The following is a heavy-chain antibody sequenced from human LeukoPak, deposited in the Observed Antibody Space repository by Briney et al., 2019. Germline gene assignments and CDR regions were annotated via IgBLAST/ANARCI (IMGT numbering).Heavy chain of an antibody. Sequence: ASVKVSCKASGYTFTSYGISWVRQAPGQGHEWMGWISAYNGNTNYAQKLQGRVTMTTDTSTSTAYMELSSLRSEDTAVYYCARAAAAGTDAFDIWGQGTMVTVSS. D-gene: IGHD6-13*01. V-gene: IGHV1-18*01. J-gene: IGHJ3*02. CDR3: ARAAAAGTDAFDI. CDR2: ISAYNGNT. CDR1: GYTFTSYG.